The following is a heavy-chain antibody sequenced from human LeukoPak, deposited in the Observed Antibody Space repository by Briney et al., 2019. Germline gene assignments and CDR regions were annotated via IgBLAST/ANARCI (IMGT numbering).Heavy chain of an antibody. J-gene: IGHJ6*03. V-gene: IGHV4-4*07. CDR1: GGSISSYY. CDR2: IYTSGST. D-gene: IGHD5-12*01. Sequence: SETLSLTCTVSGGSISSYYWSWIRQPAGKGLEWIGRIYTSGSTNYNPSLKSRVTMSVDASKNQFSLKLSSATAADTAVYYCARDGVATDYYYYYMDVWGKGTTVTVSS. CDR3: ARDGVATDYYYYYMDV.